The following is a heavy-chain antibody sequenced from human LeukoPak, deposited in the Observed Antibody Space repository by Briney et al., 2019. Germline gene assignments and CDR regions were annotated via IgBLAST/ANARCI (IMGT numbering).Heavy chain of an antibody. V-gene: IGHV3-21*01. CDR3: ARVDSESYHYYYYYGMDV. D-gene: IGHD1-26*01. J-gene: IGHJ6*02. CDR1: GFTFSSYS. CDR2: ISSSSSYI. Sequence: GGSLRLSCAASGFTFSSYSMNWVRQAPGKGLEWVSSISSSSSYIYYADSVKGRFTISRDNAKNSLHLQMNSLRPEDTAVYYCARVDSESYHYYYYYGMDVWGQGTTVAVS.